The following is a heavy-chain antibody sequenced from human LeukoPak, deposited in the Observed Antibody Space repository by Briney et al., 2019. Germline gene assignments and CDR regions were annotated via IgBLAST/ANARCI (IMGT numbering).Heavy chain of an antibody. CDR3: AREDLYCSSTSCHTRYYFDY. D-gene: IGHD2-2*02. J-gene: IGHJ4*02. CDR2: INPNNGGT. V-gene: IGHV1-2*02. CDR1: GYTFTGYY. Sequence: ASVKVSCKASGYTFTGYYMYWVRQAPGQGLEWMGWINPNNGGTNYAQEFQGRVTMTRDTSISTAYMELSRLRSDDTAVYYCAREDLYCSSTSCHTRYYFDYWGQGTLVTVSS.